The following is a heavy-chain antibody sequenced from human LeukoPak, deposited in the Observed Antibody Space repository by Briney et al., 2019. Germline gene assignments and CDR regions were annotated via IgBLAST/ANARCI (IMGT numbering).Heavy chain of an antibody. V-gene: IGHV1-18*01. CDR2: ISAYNGNT. J-gene: IGHJ3*01. D-gene: IGHD2-2*01. CDR1: GYTFTNYG. CDR3: ARSQYLLLSLWNAFDV. Sequence: ASVKVSCKASGYTFTNYGISWVRQAPGQGLEWMGWISAYNGNTDYAQKFQGRVTMTTDTSTSTAYVELRNLRSDDTAMYYCARSQYLLLSLWNAFDVWGQGTMVTVSS.